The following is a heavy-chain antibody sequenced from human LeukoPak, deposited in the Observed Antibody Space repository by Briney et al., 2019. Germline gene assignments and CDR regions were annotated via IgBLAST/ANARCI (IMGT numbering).Heavy chain of an antibody. J-gene: IGHJ4*02. CDR3: ARPSEGDGLGYSSSWYYFDY. CDR2: IYPGDSDT. D-gene: IGHD6-13*01. Sequence: GESLKISCKGSGYSFTSYWIGWVRQMPGKGLEWMGIIYPGDSDTRYSPSFQGQVTISADKSISTAYLQWSSLKASDTAMYYCARPSEGDGLGYSSSWYYFDYWGQGTLVTVSS. V-gene: IGHV5-51*01. CDR1: GYSFTSYW.